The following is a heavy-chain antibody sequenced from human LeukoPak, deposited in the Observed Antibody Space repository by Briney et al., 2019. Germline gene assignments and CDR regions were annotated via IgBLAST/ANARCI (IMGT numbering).Heavy chain of an antibody. D-gene: IGHD3-10*01. J-gene: IGHJ4*02. V-gene: IGHV3-21*01. CDR1: DFTFSNYR. CDR2: ISSSSSYI. CDR3: ARVEAALWFGETYIDY. Sequence: GGSLRLSCAASDFTFSNYRMNWVRQAPGKGLEWVSSISSSSSYIYYADSMKGRFTISRDNSKNTLYLQMNSLRAEDTAVYYCARVEAALWFGETYIDYWGQGTLVTVSS.